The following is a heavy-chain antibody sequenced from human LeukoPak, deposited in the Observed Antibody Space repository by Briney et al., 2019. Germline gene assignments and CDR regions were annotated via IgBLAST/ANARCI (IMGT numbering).Heavy chain of an antibody. CDR1: GFTFSSYG. D-gene: IGHD1-14*01. CDR2: ISYDGSNK. CDR3: AKNLLPGTYYGMDV. V-gene: IGHV3-30*18. J-gene: IGHJ6*02. Sequence: GRSLRLSCAASGFTFSSYGMHWVHQAPGKGLEWVAVISYDGSNKYYADSVKGRFTISRDNSKNTLYLQMNSLRAEDTAVYYCAKNLLPGTYYGMDVWGQGTTVTVSS.